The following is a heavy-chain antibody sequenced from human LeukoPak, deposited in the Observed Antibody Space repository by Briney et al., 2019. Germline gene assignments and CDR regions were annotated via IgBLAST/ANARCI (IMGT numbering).Heavy chain of an antibody. D-gene: IGHD1-1*01. CDR3: ARDETGTLDY. Sequence: GGSLRLSCAVSGFTVSNNYMSWVRQAPGKGLEWVSVIYSGGNTYYADSVKGRFTISRDNSKNTLYLQMNSLRGEDTAVYYCARDETGTLDYWGQGTLVTVSS. CDR2: IYSGGNT. V-gene: IGHV3-66*02. CDR1: GFTVSNNY. J-gene: IGHJ4*02.